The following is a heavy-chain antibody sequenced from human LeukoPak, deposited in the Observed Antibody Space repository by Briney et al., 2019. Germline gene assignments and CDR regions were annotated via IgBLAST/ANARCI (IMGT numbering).Heavy chain of an antibody. D-gene: IGHD3-10*01. Sequence: SETLSLTCAVYGGSFSGYYWSWIRQPPGKGLEWIGEINHSGSTNYNPSLKSRVTISVDTSKNQFSLRLNSVTAADTAVYYCAKSNGYGLVDIWGQGTMVTVSS. CDR2: INHSGST. V-gene: IGHV4-34*01. CDR3: AKSNGYGLVDI. CDR1: GGSFSGYY. J-gene: IGHJ3*02.